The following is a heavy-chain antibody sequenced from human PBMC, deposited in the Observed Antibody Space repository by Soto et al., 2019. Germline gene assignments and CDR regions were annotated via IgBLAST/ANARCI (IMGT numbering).Heavy chain of an antibody. D-gene: IGHD3-16*01. V-gene: IGHV4-39*01. CDR1: GGSTNSRSDY. J-gene: IGHJ4*02. CDR3: ARQPRGPGYGERGLYFDY. CDR2: VYYSGST. Sequence: PSETLSLTCTVSGGSTNSRSDYWGWIRQPPRKGLEWTGSVYYSGSTHDNPSLQSRVTISVDTSRNQFSLNLISVTAADTAVYFCARQPRGPGYGERGLYFDYWGQGTLVTVSS.